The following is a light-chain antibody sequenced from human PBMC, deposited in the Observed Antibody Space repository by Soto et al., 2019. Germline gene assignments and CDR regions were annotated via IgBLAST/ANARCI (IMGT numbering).Light chain of an antibody. CDR3: TSYSSSSTFYV. Sequence: QSALTQPGSVSGSPGQSITISCTGTSSDIGGYYYVSCYQHHPGKAPKLMIYQVTNRPSGVSDRFSGSKSGNTASLTISGLQAEDEADYYCTSYSSSSTFYVFGTGTKVP. J-gene: IGLJ1*01. CDR1: SSDIGGYYY. CDR2: QVT. V-gene: IGLV2-14*01.